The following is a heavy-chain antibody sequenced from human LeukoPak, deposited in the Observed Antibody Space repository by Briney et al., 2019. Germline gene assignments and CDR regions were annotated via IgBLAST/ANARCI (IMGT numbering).Heavy chain of an antibody. V-gene: IGHV4-38-2*01. J-gene: IGHJ3*02. D-gene: IGHD1-1*01. Sequence: SETLSLTCSVSGYTISSGYYWGWSRQPPGKGLEWIGSIYHSGSTYYNPSLKSRVTISVDTSKNQFSLKLSSVTAADTAVYYCARPCTTGTTDPPGSAFDIWGQGTMVTVSS. CDR2: IYHSGST. CDR3: ARPCTTGTTDPPGSAFDI. CDR1: GYTISSGYY.